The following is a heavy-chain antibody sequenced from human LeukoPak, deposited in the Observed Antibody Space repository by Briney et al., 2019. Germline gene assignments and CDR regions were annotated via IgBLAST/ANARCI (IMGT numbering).Heavy chain of an antibody. CDR2: MNPNSGNT. V-gene: IGHV1-8*01. Sequence: ASVKVSCKASGYTFTSYDINWVRQATGQGLEWMGWMNPNSGNTGYAQKFQGRVTMTRDTSTSTVYMELSSLRSEDTAVYYCARDFSVLKKKQWLDPGGGAFDIWGQGTMVTVSS. CDR3: ARDFSVLKKKQWLDPGGGAFDI. J-gene: IGHJ3*02. CDR1: GYTFTSYD. D-gene: IGHD6-19*01.